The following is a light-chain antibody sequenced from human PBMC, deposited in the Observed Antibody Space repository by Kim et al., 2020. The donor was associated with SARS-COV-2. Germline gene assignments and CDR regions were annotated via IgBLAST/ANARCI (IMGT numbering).Light chain of an antibody. J-gene: IGKJ2*01. CDR3: QQYNNWPRYT. CDR2: GAS. Sequence: VAPGEGATLSCRHSQSVSSALAWYQQKPGQAPQLLIYGASTRATGIPDRFTGSGSGTEFTLTISSLQSEDFAVYYRQQYNNWPRYTLGQGTKLEL. V-gene: IGKV3D-15*01. CDR1: QSVSSA.